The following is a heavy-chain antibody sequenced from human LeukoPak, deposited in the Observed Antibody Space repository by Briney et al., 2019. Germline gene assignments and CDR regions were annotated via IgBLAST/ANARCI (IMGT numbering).Heavy chain of an antibody. CDR3: AKCDGSGSYDDY. J-gene: IGHJ4*02. D-gene: IGHD3-10*01. CDR1: GFTFSTFA. Sequence: GGSLRLSYEASGFTFSTFAMIWLRQPPAKGLEWVSSISGNGGDTYYAASVKGRFTISRDNSKYTLYVQMKSLRVEDTAVYYCAKCDGSGSYDDYWGQGTLVTVSS. V-gene: IGHV3-23*01. CDR2: ISGNGGDT.